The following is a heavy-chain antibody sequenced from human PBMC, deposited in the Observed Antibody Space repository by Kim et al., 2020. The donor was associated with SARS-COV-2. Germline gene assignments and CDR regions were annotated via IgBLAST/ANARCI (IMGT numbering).Heavy chain of an antibody. CDR2: ISAYNGNT. D-gene: IGHD3-16*01. CDR1: GYTFTSYG. Sequence: ASVKVSCKASGYTFTSYGISWVRQAPGQGLEWMGWISAYNGNTNYAQKLQGRVTMTTDTSTSTAYMELRSLRSDDTAVYYCARDTPHLIMITFGGPRDYYGMDVWGQGTTVTVSS. J-gene: IGHJ6*02. V-gene: IGHV1-18*01. CDR3: ARDTPHLIMITFGGPRDYYGMDV.